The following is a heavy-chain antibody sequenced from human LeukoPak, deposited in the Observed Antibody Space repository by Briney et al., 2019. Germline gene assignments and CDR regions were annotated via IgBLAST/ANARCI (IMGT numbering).Heavy chain of an antibody. J-gene: IGHJ6*02. CDR1: GGTFSSYA. V-gene: IGHV1-69*04. D-gene: IGHD5-12*01. CDR3: ARDLVATSVGYYYGMDV. CDR2: IIPILGIA. Sequence: ASVKVSCKASGGTFSSYAISWVRQAPGQGLEWMGRIIPILGIANYAQKFQGRVTITADKSTSTAYMELSSLRSEDTAVYYCARDLVATSVGYYYGMDVWGQGTTVTVSS.